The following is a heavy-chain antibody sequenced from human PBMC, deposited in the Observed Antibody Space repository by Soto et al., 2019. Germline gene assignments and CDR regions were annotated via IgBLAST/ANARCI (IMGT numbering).Heavy chain of an antibody. D-gene: IGHD3-9*01. J-gene: IGHJ6*02. CDR1: GFTFSSYG. CDR2: ISYDGSNK. Sequence: QVQLVESGGGVVQPGRSLRLSCAASGFTFSSYGMHWVRQAPGKGLAWVAVISYDGSNKYYADSVKGRFTISRDNSKNTLYMHMNSLRAEDTAVYYCAKAPPLNYAIVTGYPPYYYYGMDVCGQGTTVTVSS. CDR3: AKAPPLNYAIVTGYPPYYYYGMDV. V-gene: IGHV3-30*18.